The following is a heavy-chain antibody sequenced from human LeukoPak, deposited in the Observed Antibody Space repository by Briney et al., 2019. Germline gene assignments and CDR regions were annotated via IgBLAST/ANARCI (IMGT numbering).Heavy chain of an antibody. CDR3: ATSTGNIPWDDY. D-gene: IGHD1/OR15-1a*01. V-gene: IGHV4-4*02. J-gene: IGHJ4*02. CDR1: GDSITSANW. CDR2: FFQSGRT. Sequence: SETLSLTCAVSGDSITSANWWSWVRPSPGKGLEWIGEFFQSGRTDYNPSLKSRVTISVDKSKNQFSLNLRSVTAADTAVYYCATSTGNIPWDDYWGQGTLVTVSS.